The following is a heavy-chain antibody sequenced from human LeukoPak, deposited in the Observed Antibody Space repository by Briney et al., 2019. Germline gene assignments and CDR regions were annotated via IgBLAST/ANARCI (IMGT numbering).Heavy chain of an antibody. V-gene: IGHV3-33*01. CDR1: GSIFSSSG. J-gene: IGHJ4*02. Sequence: PGGSLRLSCAASGSIFSSSGMHWVRQTPGKGLEWVGIIWYDGSNKYYADSVKGRFTISRDNAKNTVYLQMNSLRVEDTAVYYCARDQGTSGGWPAVGRMGYFDYWGQGTLVAVSS. CDR3: ARDQGTSGGWPAVGRMGYFDY. D-gene: IGHD6-19*01. CDR2: IWYDGSNK.